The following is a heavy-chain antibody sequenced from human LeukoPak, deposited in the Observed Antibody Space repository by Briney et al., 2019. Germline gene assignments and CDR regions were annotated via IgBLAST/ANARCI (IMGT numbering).Heavy chain of an antibody. CDR3: ARGAGYDSSGYYAEYFQH. Sequence: KPSETLSLTCTVSGGPIRSHYGSWIRQPPGKGRDWIGYIYYSGSTSYNPSLKGRVTISVDTSKNQFSLKLSSVTAADTAVYYCARGAGYDSSGYYAEYFQHWGQGTLVTVSS. CDR1: GGPIRSHY. CDR2: IYYSGST. J-gene: IGHJ1*01. V-gene: IGHV4-59*11. D-gene: IGHD3-22*01.